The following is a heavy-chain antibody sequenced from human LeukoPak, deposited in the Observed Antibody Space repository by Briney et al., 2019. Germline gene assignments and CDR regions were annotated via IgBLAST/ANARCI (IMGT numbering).Heavy chain of an antibody. J-gene: IGHJ6*03. Sequence: PSETLSLTCTVSGGSLSSYYWSWLRQPPGKGLEWIGYIYYSGSTNYNPSLTSRVTISVDTSKNQFSLKLSSGTAADTAVYYCARGGGSGSYYYYYYYYMDVWGKGTTVTVSS. CDR2: IYYSGST. D-gene: IGHD3-10*01. V-gene: IGHV4-59*01. CDR1: GGSLSSYY. CDR3: ARGGGSGSYYYYYYYYMDV.